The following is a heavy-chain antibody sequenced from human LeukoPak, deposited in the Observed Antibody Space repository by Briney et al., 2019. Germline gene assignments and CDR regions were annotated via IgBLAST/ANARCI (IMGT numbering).Heavy chain of an antibody. CDR1: GVTFSRYI. J-gene: IGHJ4*02. CDR3: AKGYSSGWYPSYFDY. D-gene: IGHD6-19*01. V-gene: IGHV3-30-3*01. Sequence: GGSLRLSCAASGVTFSRYIIHGVRQAPGKGLEWVAVISYDGSNKYYADSVKGRLTISRDNSKNTLYLQMNSLRAEDTAVYYCAKGYSSGWYPSYFDYWGQGTLVTVSS. CDR2: ISYDGSNK.